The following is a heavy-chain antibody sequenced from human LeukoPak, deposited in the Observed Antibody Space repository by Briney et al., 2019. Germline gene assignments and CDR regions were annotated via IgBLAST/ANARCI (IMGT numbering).Heavy chain of an antibody. CDR1: GFTFSSYW. CDR3: ARASGDFDY. D-gene: IGHD1-26*01. CDR2: INSDGSST. V-gene: IGHV3-74*01. Sequence: GGSLRLSCAASGFTFSSYWMHWVRQAPGKGLVWVSRINSDGSSTNYAHSVKGRFTISRDNAKNTLYMQMNSLRAEDTAVYYCARASGDFDYWGQGTLVTVSS. J-gene: IGHJ4*02.